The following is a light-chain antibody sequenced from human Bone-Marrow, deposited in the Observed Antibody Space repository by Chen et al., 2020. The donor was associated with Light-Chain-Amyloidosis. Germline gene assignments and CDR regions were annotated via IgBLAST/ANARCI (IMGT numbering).Light chain of an antibody. V-gene: IGLV2-14*01. CDR3: SSYTITNTLV. Sequence: QSALTQPAPVSGSPGQSITISCTGTSSDVGGDNHVSWYQQHPDKAPKLMIYEVTNRPSWVPVRFSGSKSDNTASLTISGLQTEDEADYFCSSYTITNTLVFGGGTRVTVL. CDR1: SSDVGGDNH. CDR2: EVT. J-gene: IGLJ1*01.